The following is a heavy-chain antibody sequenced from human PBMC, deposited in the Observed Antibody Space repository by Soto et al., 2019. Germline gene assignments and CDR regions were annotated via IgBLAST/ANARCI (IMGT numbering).Heavy chain of an antibody. CDR2: INPGSSAR. CDR3: VRASKEYSDGYDY. J-gene: IGHJ4*02. D-gene: IGHD5-18*01. V-gene: IGHV3-48*02. CDR1: GLTFTTYN. Sequence: GSLRLSCAVSGLTFTTYNFNWVRQAPGKGLEWISFINPGSSARHYADSVKGRFTISRDNAKNSLYLQMNSLTDADTAVYYCVRASKEYSDGYDYWGPGTLVTVSS.